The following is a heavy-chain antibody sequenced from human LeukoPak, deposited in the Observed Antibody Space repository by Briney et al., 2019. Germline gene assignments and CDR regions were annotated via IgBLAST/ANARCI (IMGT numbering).Heavy chain of an antibody. CDR2: IIPIFGTA. CDR1: GGTFSSYA. Sequence: ASVKVSCKASGGTFSSYAISWVRQAPGQGLEWMGGIIPIFGTANYAQKFQGRVTITADKSTSTAYMELSRLRSDDTAVYYCARAAVVRGVIYYWGQGTLVTVSS. V-gene: IGHV1-69*06. CDR3: ARAAVVRGVIYY. D-gene: IGHD3-10*01. J-gene: IGHJ4*02.